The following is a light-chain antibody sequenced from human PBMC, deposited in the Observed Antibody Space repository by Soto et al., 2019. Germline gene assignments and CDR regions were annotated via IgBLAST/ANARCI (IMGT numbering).Light chain of an antibody. J-gene: IGKJ4*01. CDR1: QSISDW. V-gene: IGKV1-5*03. Sequence: DIQMTQSLSTLSASVGDRVTISCRASQSISDWLAWYQQTPGKAPKLLIYKASILESGVPSRFSGSGSGPEFTLTISSLQPDDFATYYCQQYESYPLSFGGGTKVEIK. CDR2: KAS. CDR3: QQYESYPLS.